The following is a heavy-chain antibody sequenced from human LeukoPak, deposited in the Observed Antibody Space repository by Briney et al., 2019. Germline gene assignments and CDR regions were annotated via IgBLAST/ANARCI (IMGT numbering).Heavy chain of an antibody. J-gene: IGHJ4*02. CDR3: AKSLGPGGAPPT. CDR2: ISGSGATT. CDR1: GFTFSSYG. V-gene: IGHV3-23*01. D-gene: IGHD3-16*01. Sequence: YPGGSLRLSCTASGFTFSSYGMTWVRQAPGKGLEWVSGISGSGATTHYANSVKGRFTTSRDNSKNTLYLQMNSLRAEDTAVYYCAKSLGPGGAPPTWGQGTLVAVSS.